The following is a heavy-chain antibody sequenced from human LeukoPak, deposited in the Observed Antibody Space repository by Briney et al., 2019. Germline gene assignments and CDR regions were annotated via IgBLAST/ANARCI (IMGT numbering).Heavy chain of an antibody. CDR3: ARHLKGHAYWSPCDY. J-gene: IGHJ4*02. Sequence: SETLSLTCIVSRGSISSSSYYWGWIRRPPGKGMEGIGRFYYSGNTYYNPSLKSRVTISLDTSKNQFFLKLSSVTAADTAVYYCARHLKGHAYWSPCDYWGQGALVTVSS. D-gene: IGHD2-15*01. CDR1: RGSISSSSYY. V-gene: IGHV4-39*01. CDR2: FYYSGNT.